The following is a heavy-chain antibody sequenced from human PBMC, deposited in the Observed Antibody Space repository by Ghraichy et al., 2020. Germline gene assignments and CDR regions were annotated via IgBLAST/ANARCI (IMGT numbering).Heavy chain of an antibody. CDR3: TTGYGDYGTEGYYYYYYMDV. J-gene: IGHJ6*03. Sequence: LSLTCAASGFTFSNAWMSWVRQAPGKGLEWVGRIKSKTDGGTTDYAAPVKGRFTISRDDSKNTLYLQMNSLKTEDTAVYYCTTGYGDYGTEGYYYYYYMDVWGKGTTVTVSS. CDR2: IKSKTDGGTT. CDR1: GFTFSNAW. D-gene: IGHD4-17*01. V-gene: IGHV3-15*01.